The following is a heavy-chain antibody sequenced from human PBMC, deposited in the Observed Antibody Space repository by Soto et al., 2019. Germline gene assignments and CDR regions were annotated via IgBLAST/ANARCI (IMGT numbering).Heavy chain of an antibody. CDR3: AKDRGTGDYGVNAVDI. D-gene: IGHD7-27*01. CDR1: GFIFSVFA. J-gene: IGHJ3*02. Sequence: EVQLLESGGGLVQPGGSLRLSCAASGFIFSVFAMSWVRQAPGKGLELVSTISGRGENTYYADSVKGRFTISRDNSKNTLNLQMNSLRGEDTAVYYCAKDRGTGDYGVNAVDIWGQGTMVTVAS. V-gene: IGHV3-23*01. CDR2: ISGRGENT.